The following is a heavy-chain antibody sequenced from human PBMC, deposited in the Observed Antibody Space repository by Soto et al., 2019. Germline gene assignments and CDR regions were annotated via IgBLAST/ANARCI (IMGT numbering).Heavy chain of an antibody. D-gene: IGHD6-19*01. Sequence: SETLSLTCTVSGGSFSSYYWSWIRQPPGKGLEWIGYMYYSGSTNYNPPLKSRVTISVDTSKNQFSLKLSSVTAADTAVYYCARHEYSSGWYYFDYWGQGTLVTVS. J-gene: IGHJ4*02. CDR3: ARHEYSSGWYYFDY. V-gene: IGHV4-59*08. CDR1: GGSFSSYY. CDR2: MYYSGST.